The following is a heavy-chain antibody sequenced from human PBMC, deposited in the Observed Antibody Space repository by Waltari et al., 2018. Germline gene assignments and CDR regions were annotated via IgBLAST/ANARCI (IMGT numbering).Heavy chain of an antibody. V-gene: IGHV4-59*01. CDR2: IYYSGST. D-gene: IGHD1-26*01. Sequence: QVQLQESGPGLVKPSETLSLTCPVSGGSISSYYWSWIRQPPGKGLEWIGYIYYSGSTNYNPSLKSRVTISVDTSKNQFSLKLSSVTAADTAVYYCAREGGAPAWGQGTLVTVSS. CDR1: GGSISSYY. J-gene: IGHJ5*02. CDR3: AREGGAPA.